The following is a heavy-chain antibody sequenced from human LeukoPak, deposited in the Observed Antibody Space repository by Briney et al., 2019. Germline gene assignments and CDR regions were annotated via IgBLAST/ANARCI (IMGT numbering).Heavy chain of an antibody. J-gene: IGHJ3*02. V-gene: IGHV3-9*01. CDR1: GFTFDDYA. CDR2: ISWNSGSI. CDR3: ARDSWGHDFWSGDAFDI. D-gene: IGHD3-3*01. Sequence: GGSLRLSCAASGFTFDDYAMHWVRQAPGKGLEWVSGISWNSGSIGYADSVKGRFTISRDNAKNSLYLQMNSLRAEDTAVYYCARDSWGHDFWSGDAFDIWGQGTMVTVSS.